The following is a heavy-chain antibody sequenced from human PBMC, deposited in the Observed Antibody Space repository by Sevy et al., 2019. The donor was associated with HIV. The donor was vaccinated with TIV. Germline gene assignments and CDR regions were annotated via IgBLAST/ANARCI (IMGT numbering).Heavy chain of an antibody. D-gene: IGHD3-10*01. CDR2: ISWDGFST. Sequence: GGSLRLSCAASELTFDDYTMHWVRQAPGKGLEWVSLISWDGFSTFYADSVKGRFTISRDNTKNSLYLQMNSLRVEDTALYFCAKGRGYYYYDVDVWGQWTTVTVSS. CDR1: ELTFDDYT. J-gene: IGHJ6*02. V-gene: IGHV3-43*01. CDR3: AKGRGYYYYDVDV.